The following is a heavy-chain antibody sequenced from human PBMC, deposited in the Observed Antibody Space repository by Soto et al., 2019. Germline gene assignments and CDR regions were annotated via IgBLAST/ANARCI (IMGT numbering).Heavy chain of an antibody. Sequence: QVQLVQSGAEVKKPGASVKVSCRAPGYTFTSYAMHWVRQAPGQRLEWMGWINAGNGNTKYSQKFQGRVTITRYTSASTAYMELSSLRSEDRAVYYCPGEAPTPEFYFDYWGQGTLVTVSS. CDR2: INAGNGNT. V-gene: IGHV1-3*01. CDR1: GYTFTSYA. J-gene: IGHJ4*02. CDR3: PGEAPTPEFYFDY.